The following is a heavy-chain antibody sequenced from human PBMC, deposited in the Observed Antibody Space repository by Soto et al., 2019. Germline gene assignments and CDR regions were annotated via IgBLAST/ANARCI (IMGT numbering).Heavy chain of an antibody. CDR1: GGSFSGYY. CDR2: INHSGST. V-gene: IGHV4-34*01. CDR3: ARQGYYDLLSGYYLFDY. Sequence: SETLSLTCAIYGGSFSGYYWSWLRQPPGKGLEWIGEINHSGSTNYNPSLKSRVIVSIDTSKNQFSLKLTSVTAADTAVYYCARQGYYDLLSGYYLFDYWGQGILVTVSS. D-gene: IGHD3-3*01. J-gene: IGHJ4*02.